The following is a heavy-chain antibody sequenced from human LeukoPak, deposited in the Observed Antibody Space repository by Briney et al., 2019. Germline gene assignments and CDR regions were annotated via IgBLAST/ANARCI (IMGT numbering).Heavy chain of an antibody. Sequence: SQTLSLTCAISGDSVSSNSATWNWIRQSPSRGLEWLGRTYYRSKWYNDYAVSMKSRITINPDTSKNQFSLQLNSVTPEDTAVYHCARRKAATFGMDVWGQGTTVTVSS. D-gene: IGHD6-13*01. V-gene: IGHV6-1*01. CDR1: GDSVSSNSAT. CDR2: TYYRSKWYN. J-gene: IGHJ6*02. CDR3: ARRKAATFGMDV.